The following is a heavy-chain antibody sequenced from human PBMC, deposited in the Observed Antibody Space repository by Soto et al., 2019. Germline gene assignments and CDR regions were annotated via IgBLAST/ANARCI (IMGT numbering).Heavy chain of an antibody. CDR3: ARGRYCLTGRCFPNWFDS. V-gene: IGHV4-30-4*01. J-gene: IGHJ5*01. Sequence: SETLSLTCSVSGDSISSVDYFWAWIRQPPGRALEYIGYIYKSATTYYNPSFESRVAISLDTSKSQFSLNVTSVTAADTAVYFCARGRYCLTGRCFPNWFDSWGQGTLVTVSS. CDR1: GDSISSVDYF. CDR2: IYKSATT. D-gene: IGHD2-15*01.